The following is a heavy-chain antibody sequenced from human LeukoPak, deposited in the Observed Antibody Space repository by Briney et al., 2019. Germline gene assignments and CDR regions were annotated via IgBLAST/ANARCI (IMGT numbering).Heavy chain of an antibody. CDR2: FYTIGAT. D-gene: IGHD4-11*01. J-gene: IGHJ6*02. CDR3: ASSTVTTDYSYGMDV. V-gene: IGHV4-4*07. CDR1: GGSISNYY. Sequence: SETLSLTCSVSGGSISNYYWSWIRQPAGRGLEWSGRFYTIGATNYNPSLKRRVTMSLDAAKTKFSLNLSPVTAANTAVYYCASSTVTTDYSYGMDVWGQGTTVTV.